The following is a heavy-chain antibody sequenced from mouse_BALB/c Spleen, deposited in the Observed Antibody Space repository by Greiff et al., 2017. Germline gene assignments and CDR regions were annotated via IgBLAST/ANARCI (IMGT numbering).Heavy chain of an antibody. V-gene: IGHV14-3*02. Sequence: EVHLVESGAELVKPGASVKLSCTASGFNIKDTYMHWVKQRPEQGLEWIGRIDPANGNTKYDPKFQGKATITADTSSNTAYLQLSSLTSEDTAVYYCARESWLRDAYWGQGTLVTVSA. D-gene: IGHD2-2*01. J-gene: IGHJ3*01. CDR3: ARESWLRDAY. CDR1: GFNIKDTY. CDR2: IDPANGNT.